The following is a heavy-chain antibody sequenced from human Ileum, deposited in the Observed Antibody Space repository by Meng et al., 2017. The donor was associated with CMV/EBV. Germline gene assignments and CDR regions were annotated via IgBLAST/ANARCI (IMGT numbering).Heavy chain of an antibody. J-gene: IGHJ5*02. V-gene: IGHV5-51*01. CDR3: ARVRLSNGNVDL. D-gene: IGHD2-8*01. CDR1: GYTFGYYW. CDR2: IYCGDSDT. Sequence: SCKASGYTFGYYWIGWVRQMPGKGLEWMGIIYCGDSDTRYSPSFEGHVTISADESINTAYLRWNSLQASDTAMYYCARVRLSNGNVDLWGQGTLVTVSS.